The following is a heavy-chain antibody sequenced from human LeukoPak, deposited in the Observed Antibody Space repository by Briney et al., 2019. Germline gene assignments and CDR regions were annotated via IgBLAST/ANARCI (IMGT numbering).Heavy chain of an antibody. CDR3: ARGPYYYDSSGYYLGY. CDR2: IYYSGST. CDR1: GGSISSYY. Sequence: SETLSLTCTVSGGSISSYYWSWIRQPPGKGLEWIGYIYYSGSTNYNPSLKSRVTISVDTSKNQFSLKLSSVTAADTAVYYCARGPYYYDSSGYYLGYWGQGTLVTVSS. V-gene: IGHV4-59*01. J-gene: IGHJ4*02. D-gene: IGHD3-22*01.